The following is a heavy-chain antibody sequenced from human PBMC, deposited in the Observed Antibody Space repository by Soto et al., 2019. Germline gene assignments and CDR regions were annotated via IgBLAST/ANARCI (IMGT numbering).Heavy chain of an antibody. CDR1: GGSISSRGYY. CDR3: ATRNWFDP. CDR2: IYYSGST. J-gene: IGHJ5*02. V-gene: IGHV4-39*01. Sequence: PSETLSLTCTVSGGSISSRGYYWGWIRQPPGKGLEWIGTIYYSGSTYYNPSLKSRVTISVDTPKNQFSLKLSSVTAADTAVYYCATRNWFDPLGQGNLVTVS.